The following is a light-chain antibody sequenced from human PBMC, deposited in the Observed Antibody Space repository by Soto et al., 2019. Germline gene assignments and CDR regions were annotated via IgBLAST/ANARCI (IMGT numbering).Light chain of an antibody. CDR2: GAS. J-gene: IGKJ1*01. Sequence: EIVLTQSPGTLSLSPGERATLSCRASQSVTSTYLAWYHQKPGQAPRLLIYGASSRATGIPDRFSGSGSGTDFTLTNSRLEPEDFAVYYCQQYSSSPWTFGQGTKVETK. V-gene: IGKV3-20*01. CDR3: QQYSSSPWT. CDR1: QSVTSTY.